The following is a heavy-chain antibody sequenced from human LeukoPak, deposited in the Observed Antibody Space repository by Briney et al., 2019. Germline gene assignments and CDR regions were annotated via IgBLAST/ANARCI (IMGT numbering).Heavy chain of an antibody. D-gene: IGHD3-9*01. V-gene: IGHV3-74*01. CDR3: ARDDWILNDAFDI. CDR2: ISSDGSDI. CDR1: GFTFRSYW. J-gene: IGHJ3*02. Sequence: GGSLRLSCAASGFTFRSYWMHWVRQAPGKGLVWVSRISSDGSDISYADSVKGRFTISRDNAKNTLYLQMNSLGAEDTAVYYCARDDWILNDAFDIWGQGTMVTVSS.